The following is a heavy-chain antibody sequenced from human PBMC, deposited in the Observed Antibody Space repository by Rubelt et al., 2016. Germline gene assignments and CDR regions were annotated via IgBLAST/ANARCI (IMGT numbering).Heavy chain of an antibody. Sequence: EVQLLESGGGLVQPGGSLRLSCAASGFTFSTYAMSWVRQAPGKGLEWVGRSRNKANSYTTEYAASVKGRFTISRDDSKNSLYLQMNSLKTEDTAVDYCARGLGRVDVFDIWGQGTMVTVSS. D-gene: IGHD2-15*01. J-gene: IGHJ3*02. CDR2: SRNKANSYTT. CDR1: GFTFSTYA. CDR3: ARGLGRVDVFDI. V-gene: IGHV3-72*01.